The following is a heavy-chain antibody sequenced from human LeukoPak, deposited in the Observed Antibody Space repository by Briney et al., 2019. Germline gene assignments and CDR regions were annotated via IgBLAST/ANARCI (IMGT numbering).Heavy chain of an antibody. D-gene: IGHD5-12*01. Sequence: GGSLRLSCAASGFTVSNNYMSWVRQAPGKGLEWVSVIHSGGTTNYADSVQGRFTIPRDNSKTTVYLHMNSLRAEDTAVYYCARDSDSGYGPFASWGQGTLVTVSS. CDR2: IHSGGTT. V-gene: IGHV3-53*01. CDR3: ARDSDSGYGPFAS. J-gene: IGHJ4*02. CDR1: GFTVSNNY.